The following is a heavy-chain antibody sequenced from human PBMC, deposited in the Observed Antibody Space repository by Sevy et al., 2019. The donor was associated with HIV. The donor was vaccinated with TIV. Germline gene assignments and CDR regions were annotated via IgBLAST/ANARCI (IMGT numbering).Heavy chain of an antibody. V-gene: IGHV4-39*02. CDR2: IYYHGNT. CDR1: GDSITSSSYY. J-gene: IGHJ4*02. Sequence: SETLSLTCSVSGDSITSSSYYWGWIRQPPGKGLEWIGIIYYHGNTYYNPSLKSRVTIFVDTSKNHFSLKLTSVTAADTAFYYCARRAYGSSHYFDYWGQGTLVTVSS. D-gene: IGHD6-13*01. CDR3: ARRAYGSSHYFDY.